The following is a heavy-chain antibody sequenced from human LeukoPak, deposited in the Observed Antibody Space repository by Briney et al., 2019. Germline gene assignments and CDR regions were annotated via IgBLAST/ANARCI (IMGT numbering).Heavy chain of an antibody. CDR1: GFTFSSYA. CDR2: ISYDGSNK. CDR3: ARADDGGATKEALDY. D-gene: IGHD1-26*01. J-gene: IGHJ4*02. Sequence: GRSLRLSCAASGFTFSSYAMHWVRHAPGKGLEWVAVISYDGSNKYYADSVKGRFTISRDNSKNTLYLQMNSLRAEDTAVYYCARADDGGATKEALDYWGQGTLVTVSS. V-gene: IGHV3-30-3*01.